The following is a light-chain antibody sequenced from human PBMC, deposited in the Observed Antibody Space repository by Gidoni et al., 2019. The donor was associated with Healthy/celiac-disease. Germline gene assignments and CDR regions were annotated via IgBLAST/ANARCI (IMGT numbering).Light chain of an antibody. J-gene: IGKJ4*01. CDR3: QQYKNWRLT. CDR1: QSVSSN. CDR2: GAS. Sequence: EIVMTQSPATLSVSPGERATLSCRASQSVSSNLAWYQQKPGQAPRLLIYGASTRATGIPARVSGSGSGTEFTLTISSLQSEDFAVYYCQQYKNWRLTFXGXTKVEIK. V-gene: IGKV3-15*01.